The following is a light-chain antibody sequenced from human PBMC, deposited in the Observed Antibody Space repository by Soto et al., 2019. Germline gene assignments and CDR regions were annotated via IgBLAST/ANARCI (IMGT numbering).Light chain of an antibody. J-gene: IGLJ1*01. CDR3: CSFAGTNSFV. V-gene: IGLV2-8*01. CDR2: EVT. Sequence: QSVLTQPPSASGSPGQSVTISCTATSSDVGGYNYVSWYQQRPDKAPKLIIYEVTKRPSGVPDRVFGSKSGNTASLTVSGLQADDEGDYYCCSFAGTNSFVFGTGTKLTVL. CDR1: SSDVGGYNY.